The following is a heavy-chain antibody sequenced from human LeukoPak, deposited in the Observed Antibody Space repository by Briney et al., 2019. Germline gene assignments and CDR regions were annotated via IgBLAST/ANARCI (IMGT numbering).Heavy chain of an antibody. D-gene: IGHD2-8*01. CDR1: GYTFTSYY. J-gene: IGHJ4*02. Sequence: ASVKVSCKASGYTFTSYYMHWVRQAPGQGLEWMGIINPSGGSTSYAQKFQGRVTMTRDTSISTAYMELSRLRSDDTAVYYCASLLMVYDDFDYWGQGTLVTVSS. CDR3: ASLLMVYDDFDY. CDR2: INPSGGST. V-gene: IGHV1-46*01.